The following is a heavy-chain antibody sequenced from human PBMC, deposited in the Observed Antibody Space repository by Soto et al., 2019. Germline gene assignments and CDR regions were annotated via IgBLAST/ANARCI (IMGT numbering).Heavy chain of an antibody. Sequence: GASVKVSCKASGYTFTGYYMHWVRQAPVQGLEWMGWLNPNSGGTNSAQKFQGRVTMTRDTSISTAYMELSRLRSDDTAVYYCARGNGYCSSTSCSLVYYYGMDVWGQGTTVTVS. CDR1: GYTFTGYY. D-gene: IGHD2-2*03. J-gene: IGHJ6*02. V-gene: IGHV1-2*02. CDR3: ARGNGYCSSTSCSLVYYYGMDV. CDR2: LNPNSGGT.